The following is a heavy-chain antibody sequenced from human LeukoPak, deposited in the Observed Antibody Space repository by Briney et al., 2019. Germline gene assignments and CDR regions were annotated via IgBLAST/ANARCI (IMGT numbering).Heavy chain of an antibody. J-gene: IGHJ4*02. Sequence: PSETLSLTCTVSGGSVSSGSYYWSWIRQPPGKGLEWIGYIYYSGSTNYNPSLKSRVTISVDTSKNRFSLKLSSVTAADTAVYYCARSYDFWSGSPGGYFDYWGQGTLVTVSS. V-gene: IGHV4-61*01. CDR2: IYYSGST. CDR3: ARSYDFWSGSPGGYFDY. D-gene: IGHD3-3*01. CDR1: GGSVSSGSYY.